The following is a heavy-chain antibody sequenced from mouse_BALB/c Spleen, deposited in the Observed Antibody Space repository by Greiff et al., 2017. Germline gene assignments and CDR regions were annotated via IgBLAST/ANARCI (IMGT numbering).Heavy chain of an antibody. Sequence: VQLQQSGPELVKPGASVKISCKASGYSFTGYFMNWVMQSHGKSLEWIGRINPYNGDTFYNQKFKGKATLTVDKSSSTAHMELRSLASEDSAVYYCAKSLITTVVGNFDYWGQGTTLTVSS. CDR1: GYSFTGYF. V-gene: IGHV1-20*02. CDR3: AKSLITTVVGNFDY. D-gene: IGHD1-1*01. J-gene: IGHJ2*01. CDR2: INPYNGDT.